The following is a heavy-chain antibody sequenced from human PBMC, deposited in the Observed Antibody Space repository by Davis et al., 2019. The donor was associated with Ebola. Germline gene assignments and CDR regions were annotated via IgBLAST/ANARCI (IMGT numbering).Heavy chain of an antibody. V-gene: IGHV3-73*01. CDR3: THYYGSGRYYGMDV. J-gene: IGHJ6*02. CDR1: GYTFTSYY. D-gene: IGHD3-10*01. Sequence: KVSCKASGYTFTSYYMHWVRQASGKGLEWVGRIRSKANSYATAYAASVKGRFTISRDDSKNTAYLQMNSLKTEDTAVYYCTHYYGSGRYYGMDVWGQGTTVTVSS. CDR2: IRSKANSYAT.